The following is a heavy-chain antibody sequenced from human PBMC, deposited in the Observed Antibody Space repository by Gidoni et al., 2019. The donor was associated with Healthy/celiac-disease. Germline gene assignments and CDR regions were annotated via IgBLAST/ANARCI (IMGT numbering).Heavy chain of an antibody. J-gene: IGHJ6*02. CDR3: ARDPIPELFYYYYYGMDV. D-gene: IGHD1-1*01. Sequence: EVQLVESGGGLVQPGGSLSLSCAASGFTFSSYWMHWVRQAPGKGLVWVSRINSDGSSTSYADSVKGRFTISRDNAKNTLYLQMNSLRAEDTAVYYCARDPIPELFYYYYYGMDVWGQGTTVTVSS. CDR2: INSDGSST. V-gene: IGHV3-74*01. CDR1: GFTFSSYW.